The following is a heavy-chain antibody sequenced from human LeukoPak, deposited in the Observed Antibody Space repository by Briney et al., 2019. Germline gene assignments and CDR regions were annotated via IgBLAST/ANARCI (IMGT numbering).Heavy chain of an antibody. J-gene: IGHJ4*02. D-gene: IGHD5-18*01. Sequence: VGPRRFSCATPGFTFSSYAMARVRQAPGKGLECVSSISSSSTYIYYADSMKVRFTISRYNAKKSLFLQLHSLRAEDTSVSYCARVDDFGYSYGSAYWGQGTMVTVSS. V-gene: IGHV3-21*01. CDR2: ISSSSTYI. CDR1: GFTFSSYA. CDR3: ARVDDFGYSYGSAY.